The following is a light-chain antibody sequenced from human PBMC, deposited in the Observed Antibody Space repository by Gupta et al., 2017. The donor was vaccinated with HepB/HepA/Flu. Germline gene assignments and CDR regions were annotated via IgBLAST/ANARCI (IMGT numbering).Light chain of an antibody. Sequence: CNGNSNNVADQGAAWLQQHQGHPPKLLSSWNNNRPSGISERFSASKSGNTASLTITGLQPEDEADYYCPACDSSLSGWVFGGGTKLTVL. CDR3: PACDSSLSGWV. V-gene: IGLV10-54*04. CDR2: WNN. J-gene: IGLJ3*02. CDR1: SNNVADQG.